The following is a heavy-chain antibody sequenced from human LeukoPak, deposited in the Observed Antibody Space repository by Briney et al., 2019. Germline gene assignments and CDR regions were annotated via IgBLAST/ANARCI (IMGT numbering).Heavy chain of an antibody. CDR1: GGSISSSSYY. J-gene: IGHJ4*02. Sequence: SETLSLTCTVSGGSISSSSYYWGWIRQPPGKGLEWIGSIYYSGSTYYNPSLKSRVTISVDTSKNQFSLKLSYVTAADTAVYYCARLVYDSSGYYDYWGQGTLVTVSS. CDR3: ARLVYDSSGYYDY. D-gene: IGHD3-22*01. CDR2: IYYSGST. V-gene: IGHV4-39*01.